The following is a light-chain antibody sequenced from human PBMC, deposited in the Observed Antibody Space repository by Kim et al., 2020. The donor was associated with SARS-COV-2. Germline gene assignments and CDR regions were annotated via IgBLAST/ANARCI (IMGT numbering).Light chain of an antibody. V-gene: IGLV2-23*01. Sequence: GPSITTSCQRTTTAAVRYNLVSWNQPHPTTAPTLIIVEGSRRPSGVSNRSSGSRSGNTASLTISGLQADDEADYHCFSYAGNTTYVFGTGTKVTVL. CDR2: EGS. CDR1: TTAAVRYNL. CDR3: FSYAGNTTYV. J-gene: IGLJ1*01.